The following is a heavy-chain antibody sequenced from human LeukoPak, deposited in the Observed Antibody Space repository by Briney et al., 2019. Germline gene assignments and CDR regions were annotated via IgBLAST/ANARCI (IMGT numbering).Heavy chain of an antibody. CDR3: AKAAEHYYGSGSYYNFDAFDI. D-gene: IGHD3-10*01. J-gene: IGHJ3*02. CDR1: GFTFDDYA. V-gene: IGHV3-9*01. Sequence: GRSLRLSCAASGFTFDDYAMHWVRQAPGKGLEWVSGISWNSGSIGYADSVKGRFTISRDNAKNSLYLQMNSLRAEDTALYYCAKAAEHYYGSGSYYNFDAFDIWGQGTMVTVSS. CDR2: ISWNSGSI.